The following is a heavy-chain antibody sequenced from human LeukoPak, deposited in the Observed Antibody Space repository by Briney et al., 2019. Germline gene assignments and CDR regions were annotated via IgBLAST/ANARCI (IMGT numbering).Heavy chain of an antibody. J-gene: IGHJ4*01. CDR1: GGSISSYY. CDR2: IYTSGST. CDR3: AKDISPWDF. V-gene: IGHV4-4*07. Sequence: SETLSLTCTVSGGSISSYYMSWIRQPAGKGLEWIWRIYTSGSTTYNASLKSRVSMSADTYTNHFSLKLSSMPCWDTAVYCCAKDISPWDFWGQGILVTVSS.